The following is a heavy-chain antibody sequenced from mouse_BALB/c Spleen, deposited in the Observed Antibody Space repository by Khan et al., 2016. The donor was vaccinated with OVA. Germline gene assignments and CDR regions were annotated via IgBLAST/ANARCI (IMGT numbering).Heavy chain of an antibody. D-gene: IGHD3-2*02. CDR3: ARKARIKD. CDR2: ISYSGST. J-gene: IGHJ2*01. CDR1: CYSITSGYV. V-gene: IGHV3-2*02. Sequence: EVQLQESGPGLVKPSQSLSLTFTVTCYSITSGYVWNLLRQFPVNKLECMGYISYSGSTNYNPSLKSRISINRDTSKNQFFLQLNSVTTEDTATYYCARKARIKDWGKGTTLTVSS.